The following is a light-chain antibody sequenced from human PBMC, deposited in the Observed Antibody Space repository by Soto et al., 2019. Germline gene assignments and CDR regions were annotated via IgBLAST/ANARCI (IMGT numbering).Light chain of an antibody. CDR1: HSVSSN. CDR2: DAS. Sequence: EIVMTKSPAILSVSPGERATLSCRASHSVSSNLAWFQQKPGQAPRFLISDASTRATGVPARFSGSGSGTEFTLTISSLQSEDFAVYYCQQYNNWPKTFGQGTKVDIK. J-gene: IGKJ1*01. V-gene: IGKV3-15*01. CDR3: QQYNNWPKT.